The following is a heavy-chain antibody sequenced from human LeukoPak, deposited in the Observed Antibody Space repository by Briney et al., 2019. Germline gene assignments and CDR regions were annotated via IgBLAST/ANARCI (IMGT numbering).Heavy chain of an antibody. CDR3: ARVPNYYDSSGYSDY. J-gene: IGHJ4*02. CDR1: GYTFTSYG. CDR2: ISAYNGNT. Sequence: ASVEVSCKASGYTFTSYGISWVRQAPGQGLEWMGWISAYNGNTNYAQKLQGRVTMTTDTSTSTAYMELRSLRSDDTAVYYCARVPNYYDSSGYSDYWGQGTLVTVSS. D-gene: IGHD3-22*01. V-gene: IGHV1-18*01.